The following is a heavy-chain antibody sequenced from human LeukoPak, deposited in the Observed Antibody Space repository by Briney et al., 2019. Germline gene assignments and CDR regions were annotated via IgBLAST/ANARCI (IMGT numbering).Heavy chain of an antibody. Sequence: GVSLRLSCAASGFTFRGYAMSWVRQAPGKGLYWVSSISGSGGTKFYADSVKGRFTISRDNPKNTLYLQMNSLRAEDTAVYYCAKDITVPNWGVFDYWGQGILVTVFS. V-gene: IGHV3-23*01. CDR3: AKDITVPNWGVFDY. J-gene: IGHJ4*02. D-gene: IGHD7-27*01. CDR1: GFTFRGYA. CDR2: ISGSGGTK.